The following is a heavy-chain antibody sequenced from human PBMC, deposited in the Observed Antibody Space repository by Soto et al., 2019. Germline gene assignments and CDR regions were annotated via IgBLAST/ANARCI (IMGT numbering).Heavy chain of an antibody. J-gene: IGHJ4*02. CDR1: GGTFSSYA. V-gene: IGHV1-69*01. CDR3: AREGVPGIAAAGTDY. CDR2: IIAIFGTA. D-gene: IGHD6-13*01. Sequence: QVQLVQSGAEVKKPGSSVKVSCKASGGTFSSYAISWVRQAPGQGLEWMGGIIAIFGTAHYAQKFQGRVTITADESTSTAYMEMSSLRSEDTAVYYCAREGVPGIAAAGTDYWGQGTLVTVSS.